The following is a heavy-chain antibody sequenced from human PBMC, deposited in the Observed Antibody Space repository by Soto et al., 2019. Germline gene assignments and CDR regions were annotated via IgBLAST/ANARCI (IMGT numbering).Heavy chain of an antibody. CDR2: IYYSGST. CDR1: GGSISSGDYY. Sequence: SETLSLTCTVSGGSISSGDYYWSWIRQPPXKGLEWIGYIYYSGSTYYNPSLKSRVTISVDTSKNQFSLKLSSVTAADTAVYYCARSPYYDFWSGYPGRFDPWGQGTLVTVSS. D-gene: IGHD3-3*01. CDR3: ARSPYYDFWSGYPGRFDP. J-gene: IGHJ5*02. V-gene: IGHV4-30-4*01.